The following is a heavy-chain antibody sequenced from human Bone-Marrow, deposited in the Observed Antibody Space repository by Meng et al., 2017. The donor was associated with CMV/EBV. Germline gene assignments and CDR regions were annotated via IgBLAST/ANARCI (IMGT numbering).Heavy chain of an antibody. CDR1: GGTFSSYA. CDR3: ARDVGYCSSTSCHGFYYGMDV. CDR2: IIPIFGTA. V-gene: IGHV1-69*05. J-gene: IGHJ6*02. D-gene: IGHD2-2*01. Sequence: SVKVSCKASGGTFSSYAISWVRQAPGQGLEWMGGIIPIFGTANYAQKFQGRVTITTDESTSTAYMELSSLRSEDTAVYYCARDVGYCSSTSCHGFYYGMDVWGQGTTVTVS.